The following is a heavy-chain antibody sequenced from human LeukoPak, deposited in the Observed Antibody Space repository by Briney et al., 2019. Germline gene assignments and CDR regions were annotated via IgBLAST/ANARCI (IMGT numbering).Heavy chain of an antibody. CDR2: INPNNGGT. D-gene: IGHD3-22*01. J-gene: IGHJ3*02. V-gene: IGHV1-2*06. CDR1: GYTFTGYY. Sequence: ASVKVSCKASGYTFTGYYIHWVRQAPGQGLEWMGRINPNNGGTNYAQKFQGRVTMTGDMSISTAYMELSRLRSVDTAVYYCAGEDNSSGYRPFDIWGQGTMVTVPS. CDR3: AGEDNSSGYRPFDI.